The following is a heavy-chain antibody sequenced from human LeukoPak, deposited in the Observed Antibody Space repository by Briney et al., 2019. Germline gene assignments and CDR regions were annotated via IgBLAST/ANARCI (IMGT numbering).Heavy chain of an antibody. Sequence: GGSLRLSCVASGFSFSTSWMTWVRQAPGKGLEWVANIRKDGREIHYVDSVKGRFTISRDNAKNSLYLQMNSLRAEDTAVYYCARRRCSSASCFFDYWGQGTLVTVSS. CDR2: IRKDGREI. J-gene: IGHJ4*02. V-gene: IGHV3-7*01. D-gene: IGHD2-2*01. CDR3: ARRRCSSASCFFDY. CDR1: GFSFSTSW.